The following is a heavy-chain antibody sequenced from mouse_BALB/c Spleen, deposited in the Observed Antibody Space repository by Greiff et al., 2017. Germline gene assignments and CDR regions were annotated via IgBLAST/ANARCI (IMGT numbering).Heavy chain of an antibody. V-gene: IGHV1-7*01. CDR2: INPSTGYT. J-gene: IGHJ2*01. CDR1: GYTFTSYW. Sequence: VQLQQSGAELAKPGASVKMSCKASGYTFTSYWMHWVKQRPGQGLEWIGYINPSTGYTEYNQKFKDKATLTADKSSSTAYMQLSSLTSEDSAVYYCARRGVTTGFDYWGQGTTLTVSS. D-gene: IGHD1-1*01. CDR3: ARRGVTTGFDY.